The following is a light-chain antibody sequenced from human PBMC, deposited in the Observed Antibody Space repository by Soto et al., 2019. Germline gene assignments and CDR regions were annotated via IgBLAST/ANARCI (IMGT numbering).Light chain of an antibody. CDR2: KAS. J-gene: IGKJ1*01. CDR1: QSISSW. CDR3: QQYNSAGT. V-gene: IGKV1-5*03. Sequence: MQMTQSPSTLSASLGDRVAIACRASQSISSWLAWYQQKPGKAPKLLIYKASSLESGVPSRFSGSGSGTEFTLTISSLQPDDFATYYCQQYNSAGTFGQGTKVDI.